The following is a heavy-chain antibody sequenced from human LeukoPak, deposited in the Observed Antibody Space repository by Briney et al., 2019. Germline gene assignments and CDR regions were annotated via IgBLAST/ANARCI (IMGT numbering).Heavy chain of an antibody. V-gene: IGHV1-69*05. D-gene: IGHD2-8*01. Sequence: ASVTVSFTASGGTFSIYAISWVRQAPGQGGEWMGGIIPFFGTANYAQKFQGRVTITTDESTSTAYMELSSLRSEDTAVYYCAGGYCTNGVCHLYFDYWGQGTLVTVSS. CDR3: AGGYCTNGVCHLYFDY. J-gene: IGHJ4*02. CDR1: GGTFSIYA. CDR2: IIPFFGTA.